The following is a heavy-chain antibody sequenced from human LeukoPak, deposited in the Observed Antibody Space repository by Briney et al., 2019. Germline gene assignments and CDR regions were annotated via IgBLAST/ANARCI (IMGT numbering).Heavy chain of an antibody. CDR3: ARGTKMQWFGPDY. V-gene: IGHV4-61*02. J-gene: IGHJ4*02. CDR1: GGSVGSRGYF. Sequence: SETLSLTCTVSGGSVGSRGYFWSWIRQPAGRGLEWIGRIYTSGNTHYNPSLKSPVTISIDTSNNQFSLKLSSVTAADTAVYYCARGTKMQWFGPDYWGQGTLVTVSS. D-gene: IGHD3-10*01. CDR2: IYTSGNT.